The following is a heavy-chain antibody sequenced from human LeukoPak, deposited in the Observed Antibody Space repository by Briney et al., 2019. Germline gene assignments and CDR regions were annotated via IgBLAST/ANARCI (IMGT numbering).Heavy chain of an antibody. V-gene: IGHV3-53*04. CDR3: ASGGGTYDY. D-gene: IGHD1-1*01. CDR2: IYSGGST. Sequence: GGSLRLSCAASGFTVSSNYMSWVRQAPGKGLEWVSVIYSGGSTYYADSVKGLFTISRHNSKDTLHLQMNSLGAEDTAVCYCASGGGTYDYWGQGTLVTVSS. CDR1: GFTVSSNY. J-gene: IGHJ4*02.